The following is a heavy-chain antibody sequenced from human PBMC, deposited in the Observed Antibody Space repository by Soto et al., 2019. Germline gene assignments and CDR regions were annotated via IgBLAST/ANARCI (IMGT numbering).Heavy chain of an antibody. Sequence: GGSLRLSCAASGFTFSSYGMHWVRQAPCKGLEWVAVISYDGSNKYYADSVKGRFTISRDNSKNTLYLQMNSLRAEDTAVYYCAKDSYDFWSGYYWPLGYWGQGTLVTVSS. J-gene: IGHJ4*02. V-gene: IGHV3-30*18. CDR3: AKDSYDFWSGYYWPLGY. D-gene: IGHD3-3*01. CDR1: GFTFSSYG. CDR2: ISYDGSNK.